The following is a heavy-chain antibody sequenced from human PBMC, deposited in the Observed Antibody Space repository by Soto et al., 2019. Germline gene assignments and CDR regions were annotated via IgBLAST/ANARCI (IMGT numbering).Heavy chain of an antibody. J-gene: IGHJ5*02. D-gene: IGHD3-16*01. V-gene: IGHV4-38-2*01. Sequence: AEPLSLTWAVLGYSTRSGYFWAWIRQPPGKGLAWGGPVYLTWTTYYNPSFKGRVTLSVDTSKNQFSSTLNFVTAAATALYYCARVSKGGIDPWGQGTLVTVTS. CDR2: VYLTWTT. CDR1: GYSTRSGYF. CDR3: ARVSKGGIDP.